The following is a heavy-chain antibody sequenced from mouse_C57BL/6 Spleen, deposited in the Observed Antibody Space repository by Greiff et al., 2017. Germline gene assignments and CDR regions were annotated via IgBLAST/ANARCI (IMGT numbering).Heavy chain of an antibody. V-gene: IGHV7-3*01. CDR2: IRNKANGYTT. Sequence: EVHLVESGGGLVQPGGSLSLSCAASGFTFTDYYMSWVRQPPGKALEWLGFIRNKANGYTTEYSASVKGRFTISRDNSQSILYLQMNALRAEDSATYYCARYGWTQYYFDYWGQGTTLTVSS. CDR3: ARYGWTQYYFDY. CDR1: GFTFTDYY. J-gene: IGHJ2*01. D-gene: IGHD3-3*01.